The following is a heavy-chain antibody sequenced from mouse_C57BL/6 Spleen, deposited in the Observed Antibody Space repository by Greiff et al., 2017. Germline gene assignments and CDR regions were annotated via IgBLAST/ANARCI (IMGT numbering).Heavy chain of an antibody. V-gene: IGHV1-69*01. D-gene: IGHD2-3*01. CDR1: GYTFTSYW. CDR3: ARSADGYYV. Sequence: QVQLKQSGAELVMPGASVKLSCKASGYTFTSYWMHWVKQRPGQGLEWIGEIDPSDSYTNYNQKFKGKSTLTVDKSSSTAYMRLSSLTSEDSAVYYSARSADGYYVWGQGTLVTVSA. J-gene: IGHJ3*01. CDR2: IDPSDSYT.